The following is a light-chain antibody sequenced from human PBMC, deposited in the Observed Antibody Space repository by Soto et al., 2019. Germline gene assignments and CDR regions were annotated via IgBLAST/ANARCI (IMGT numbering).Light chain of an antibody. CDR2: GVS. Sequence: EIVLTQSPGTLSLSPGERATLSCRASQSVSSSYLAWYQQKPGQAPRLLLYGVSSRATGIADRFSGSGSGTDFSRTISRLEPEDFAVYYCQQYGSSWYTFGQGTKLQI. V-gene: IGKV3-20*01. CDR3: QQYGSSWYT. J-gene: IGKJ2*01. CDR1: QSVSSSY.